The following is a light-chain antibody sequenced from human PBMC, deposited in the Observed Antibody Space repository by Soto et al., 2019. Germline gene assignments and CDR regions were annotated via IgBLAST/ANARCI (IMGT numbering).Light chain of an antibody. CDR1: QSVTSSY. J-gene: IGKJ2*01. CDR3: QQFGSSPYT. CDR2: DTS. Sequence: DIVLTQSPGTLSLSPGERATLSCRASQSVTSSYLVWYQQKPGQAPRLLIYDTSSRATGIPDRFSGSGSGTDFTLAISRLEPEDFAVYYCQQFGSSPYTFGQGTKLEIK. V-gene: IGKV3-20*01.